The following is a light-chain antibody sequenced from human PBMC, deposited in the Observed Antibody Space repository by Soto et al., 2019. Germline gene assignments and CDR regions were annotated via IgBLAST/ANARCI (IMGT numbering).Light chain of an antibody. J-gene: IGLJ1*01. CDR1: SSDVGAYNY. V-gene: IGLV2-14*01. CDR3: SSHTRSSTYV. Sequence: QAVVTQPASVSGSPGQSITISCTGTSSDVGAYNYVSWYQQHPVKAPKLIIYEVNNRPSGVSNRFSGSKSGNTASLTISGLQAEDEADYYCSSHTRSSTYVFGTGTQLTVL. CDR2: EVN.